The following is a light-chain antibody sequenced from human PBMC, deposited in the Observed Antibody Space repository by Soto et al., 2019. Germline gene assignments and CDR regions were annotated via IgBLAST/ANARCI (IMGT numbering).Light chain of an antibody. V-gene: IGLV2-14*01. CDR1: SSDVGGYNY. CDR2: DVS. Sequence: QSALTQPASVSGSPGQSITISCTGTSSDVGGYNYVSWYQQHPGKAPKLMIYDVSNRPSGVSNRFSGSKSGNTASLTISGLQAEDEADYYCSSYTSRSTLSVFGTGTMLTVL. CDR3: SSYTSRSTLSV. J-gene: IGLJ1*01.